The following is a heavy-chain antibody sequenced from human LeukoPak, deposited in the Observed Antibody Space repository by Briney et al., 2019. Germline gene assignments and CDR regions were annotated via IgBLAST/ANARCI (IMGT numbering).Heavy chain of an antibody. D-gene: IGHD6-19*01. V-gene: IGHV4-59*08. J-gene: IGHJ4*02. CDR2: IYYSGST. CDR3: ARQSVAGFDY. Sequence: PSETLSLTCTISGGSISSYYWSWIRQPPGKGLEWIGYIYYSGSTNYNPSLKSRVTISVDTSKNQFSLKLGSVTAADTSVYYCARQSVAGFDYWGQGTLVTVSS. CDR1: GGSISSYY.